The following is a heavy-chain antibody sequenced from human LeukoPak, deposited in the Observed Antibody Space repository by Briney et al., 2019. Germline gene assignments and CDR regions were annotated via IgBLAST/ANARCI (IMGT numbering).Heavy chain of an antibody. CDR2: IYYTGST. J-gene: IGHJ4*02. D-gene: IGHD6-6*01. Sequence: GSLRLSCAASGFTFTDYYMSWIRQAPGKGLEWIGYIYYTGSTNYNPSLKSRVTMFVDMSKNQFSLRLSSVTAADTAVYYCARHRAYSSSSPFDYWGQGTLVTVSS. V-gene: IGHV4-59*08. CDR1: GFTFTDYY. CDR3: ARHRAYSSSSPFDY.